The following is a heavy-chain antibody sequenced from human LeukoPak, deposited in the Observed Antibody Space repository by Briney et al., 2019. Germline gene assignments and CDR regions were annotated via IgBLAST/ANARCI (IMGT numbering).Heavy chain of an antibody. CDR1: GGTFSSYA. J-gene: IGHJ6*03. Sequence: GASVKVSCKASGGTFSSYAISWVRQAPGQGLEWMGGIIPIFGTANCAQKFQGRVTITTDESTSTAYMELSSLRSEDTAVYYCARVWLPRELGLDIVADYYYYMDVWGKGTTVTVSS. CDR3: ARVWLPRELGLDIVADYYYYMDV. CDR2: IIPIFGTA. D-gene: IGHD2-15*01. V-gene: IGHV1-69*05.